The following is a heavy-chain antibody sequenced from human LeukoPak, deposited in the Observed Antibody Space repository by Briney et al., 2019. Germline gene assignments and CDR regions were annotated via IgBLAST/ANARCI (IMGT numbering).Heavy chain of an antibody. CDR2: MNPNSGNT. CDR3: ATMGKRTAQPSSN. Sequence: ASVKVSCKASGYTFTSYDINRVRQATGQGLEWMGWMNPNSGNTGYAQKFQGRVTMTRNTSISTAYMELSSLRSEDTAVYYCATMGKRTAQPSSNWGQGTLVTVSS. V-gene: IGHV1-8*01. D-gene: IGHD7-27*01. J-gene: IGHJ4*02. CDR1: GYTFTSYD.